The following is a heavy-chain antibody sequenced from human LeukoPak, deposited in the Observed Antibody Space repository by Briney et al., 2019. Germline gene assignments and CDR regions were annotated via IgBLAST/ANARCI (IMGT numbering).Heavy chain of an antibody. D-gene: IGHD3-22*01. V-gene: IGHV3-7*01. CDR2: IKQDGSEK. J-gene: IGHJ4*02. Sequence: TGGSLRLSCAASGFTFSSYWMSWVGQAPGKGLEWVANIKQDGSEKYYVDSVKGRFTISRDNAKNSLYLQMNSLRAEDTAVYYSARDRRGVTYYYDSSGYGFDYWGQGTLVTVSS. CDR1: GFTFSSYW. CDR3: ARDRRGVTYYYDSSGYGFDY.